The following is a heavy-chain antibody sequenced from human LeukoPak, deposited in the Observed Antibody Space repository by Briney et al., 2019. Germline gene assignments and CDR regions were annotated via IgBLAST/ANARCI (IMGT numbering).Heavy chain of an antibody. J-gene: IGHJ5*02. Sequence: ASVKVSCKASGYTFTGYYMQWVRQAPGQGLEWMGWINPNSGGTNYAQKFQGRVTMTRDTSISTAYMELSRLRSDDTAVYYCARDNLRFLEWLLRKNNWFDPWGQGTLVTVSS. CDR2: INPNSGGT. V-gene: IGHV1-2*02. D-gene: IGHD3-3*01. CDR3: ARDNLRFLEWLLRKNNWFDP. CDR1: GYTFTGYY.